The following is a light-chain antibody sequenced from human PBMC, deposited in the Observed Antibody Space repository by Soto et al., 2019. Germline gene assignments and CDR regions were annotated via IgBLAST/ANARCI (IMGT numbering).Light chain of an antibody. CDR2: EVS. CDR1: SSDVGGYNY. V-gene: IGLV2-14*01. CDR3: SSYTSSCTLYV. Sequence: QSALTQPASVSGSPGQSITISCTGTSSDVGGYNYVSWYQQHPGKAPNLMIYEVSNRPSGVSNRFSGSKSGSTASLTISGLHAEDEADYYCSSYTSSCTLYVFGTGTKVTVL. J-gene: IGLJ1*01.